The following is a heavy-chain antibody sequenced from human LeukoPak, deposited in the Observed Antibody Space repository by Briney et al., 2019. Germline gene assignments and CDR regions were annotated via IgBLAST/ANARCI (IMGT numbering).Heavy chain of an antibody. J-gene: IGHJ4*02. CDR2: IYPRDGRT. CDR3: ARDQEGFDY. Sequence: ASVKVSCKASGCTFTSNYIHWVRQAPGQGLEWMGMIYPRDGRTRYAQKFKGRVNATRDTYKSTVNMELSGLRSEETAVYYCARDQEGFDYWGQGTLVTVSS. CDR1: GCTFTSNY. V-gene: IGHV1-46*01.